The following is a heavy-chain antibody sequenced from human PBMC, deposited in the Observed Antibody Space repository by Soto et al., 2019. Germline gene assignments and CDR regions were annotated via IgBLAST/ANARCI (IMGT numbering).Heavy chain of an antibody. Sequence: EVQLVESGGGLVQPGRSVRLSCAASGFTFDDYGMHWVRQAPGKGLEWVSGISWNSGSIGYADSVKGRFIISRDNAKNSLYLQMNNLSPEDTAFYFCAKVSTTHTFSPLNPWGQGTLVTVSS. CDR3: AKVSTTHTFSPLNP. D-gene: IGHD1-7*01. V-gene: IGHV3-9*01. J-gene: IGHJ5*02. CDR1: GFTFDDYG. CDR2: ISWNSGSI.